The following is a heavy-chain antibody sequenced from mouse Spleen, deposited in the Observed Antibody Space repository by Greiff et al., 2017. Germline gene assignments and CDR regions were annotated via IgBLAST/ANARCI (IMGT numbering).Heavy chain of an antibody. CDR3: TRLLYYFDY. Sequence: EVKLVESGGGLVKPGGSLKLSCAASGFTFSSYTMSWVRQTPEKRLEWVATISSGGSYTYYPDSVKGRFTISRDNAKNTLYLQMSSLKSEDTAMYYCTRLLYYFDYWGQGTTLTVSS. CDR2: ISSGGSYT. CDR1: GFTFSSYT. V-gene: IGHV5-6-4*01. J-gene: IGHJ2*01.